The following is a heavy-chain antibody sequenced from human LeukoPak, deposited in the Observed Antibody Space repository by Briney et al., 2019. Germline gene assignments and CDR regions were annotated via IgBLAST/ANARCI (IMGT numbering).Heavy chain of an antibody. Sequence: PGGTLRLSCAASGFTFSSYGMSWVRQAPGKGLEWVSAISGSGGSTYYGDSVKGRFTISRDNSKNTLYLQMNSLRAEDTAVYYCAAVDVDTAFPWGQGTLVTVSS. CDR3: AAVDVDTAFP. D-gene: IGHD5-18*01. CDR2: ISGSGGST. V-gene: IGHV3-23*01. J-gene: IGHJ5*02. CDR1: GFTFSSYG.